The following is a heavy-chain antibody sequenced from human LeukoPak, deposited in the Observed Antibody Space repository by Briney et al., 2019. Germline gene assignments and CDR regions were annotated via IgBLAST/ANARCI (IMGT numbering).Heavy chain of an antibody. D-gene: IGHD6-19*01. CDR2: TYYRSKWYN. Sequence: PSQTLSLTCAISGDSVSSNSAAWNWIRQSPSRGLEWLGRTYYRSKWYNDYAVSVKSRITINPDTSKNQFSLQLNSVTPEDTAVYYCALGIAVAGAEYFQHWGQGTLVTVSS. V-gene: IGHV6-1*01. CDR1: GDSVSSNSAA. CDR3: ALGIAVAGAEYFQH. J-gene: IGHJ1*01.